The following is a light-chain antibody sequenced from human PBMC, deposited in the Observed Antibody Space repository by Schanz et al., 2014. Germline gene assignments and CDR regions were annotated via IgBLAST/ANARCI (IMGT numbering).Light chain of an antibody. Sequence: QLVLTQSPSASASLGASVKLTCTLSSGHSTYAIAWHQQQAEKGPRFLMNLNSDGSHSKGDGIPDRFSGSSSGAERFLTISSLQSEDEAVYYCQTWGTGVHVVFGGGTKLTVL. CDR1: SGHSTYA. CDR3: QTWGTGVHVV. CDR2: LNSDGSH. V-gene: IGLV4-69*01. J-gene: IGLJ2*01.